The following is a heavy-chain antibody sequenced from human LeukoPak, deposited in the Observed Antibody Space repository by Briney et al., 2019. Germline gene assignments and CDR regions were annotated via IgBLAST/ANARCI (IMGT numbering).Heavy chain of an antibody. CDR3: ARQGVSLGGLANNWFDP. CDR1: GCGFTSYW. Sequence: GGALQISFQGSGCGFTSYWIGWVGPMPGKGREWMGIIYPGDSVTRYSPSFQGQVTISADKSISTAYLQCSSLKASDTAMYYCARQGVSLGGLANNWFDPWGQGTLVTVSS. V-gene: IGHV5-51*01. CDR2: IYPGDSVT. D-gene: IGHD3-10*01. J-gene: IGHJ5*02.